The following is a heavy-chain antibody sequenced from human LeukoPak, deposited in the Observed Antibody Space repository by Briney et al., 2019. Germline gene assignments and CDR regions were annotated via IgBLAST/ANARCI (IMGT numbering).Heavy chain of an antibody. Sequence: SETLSLTCTVSGGSLINYYWTWSRHPPGKGLEWIGYIYYTGSTVYNPSLKSRVTMSVDTSKKQLSLKLSSVPAADPAVYYCARVLPYGGHNSFDPWGQGTLVTVSS. J-gene: IGHJ5*02. CDR3: ARVLPYGGHNSFDP. CDR2: IYYTGST. CDR1: GGSLINYY. V-gene: IGHV4-59*01. D-gene: IGHD4/OR15-4a*01.